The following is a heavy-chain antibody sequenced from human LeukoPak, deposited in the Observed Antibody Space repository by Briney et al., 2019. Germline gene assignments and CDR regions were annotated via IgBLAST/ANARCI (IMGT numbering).Heavy chain of an antibody. CDR2: ISSTGITL. D-gene: IGHD3-22*01. CDR1: GFTFRTYE. Sequence: GGSLRLSCATSGFTFRTYEMNWVRQAPGKVLEWISYISSTGITLYEDSVKGRFTISRDNAKNSLFLQMNSLRAEDTAVYYCARGGNIGYNYNAFDIWGQGTMVTVSS. V-gene: IGHV3-48*03. J-gene: IGHJ3*02. CDR3: ARGGNIGYNYNAFDI.